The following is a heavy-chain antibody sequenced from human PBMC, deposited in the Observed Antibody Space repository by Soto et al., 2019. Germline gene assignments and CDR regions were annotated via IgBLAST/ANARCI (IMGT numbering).Heavy chain of an antibody. CDR2: ISYDGSNK. V-gene: IGHV3-30-3*01. CDR1: GFTFSSYA. D-gene: IGHD6-19*01. Sequence: GGSLRLSCAASGFTFSSYAMHWVRQAPGKGLEWVAVISYDGSNKYYADSVKGRFTISRDNSKNTLYLQMNSLRAEDTAVYYCARAGGSFSEQWLVRLSGGASYFDYWGQGTLVTVSS. CDR3: ARAGGSFSEQWLVRLSGGASYFDY. J-gene: IGHJ4*02.